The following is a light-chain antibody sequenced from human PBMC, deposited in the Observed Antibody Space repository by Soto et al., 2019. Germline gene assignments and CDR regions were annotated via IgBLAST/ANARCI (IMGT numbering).Light chain of an antibody. V-gene: IGLV1-40*01. CDR2: DNT. CDR1: SSNIGARYD. CDR3: QSYDGSLSGMV. J-gene: IGLJ3*02. Sequence: QSVLTQPPSVSGAPGQRVSISCTGSSSNIGARYDVHWYQQLPGTAPKLLIYDNTHRPSGVPDRFSGSRSGTSASLAITGLQAEDEADYYCQSYDGSLSGMVFGGGTKLTVL.